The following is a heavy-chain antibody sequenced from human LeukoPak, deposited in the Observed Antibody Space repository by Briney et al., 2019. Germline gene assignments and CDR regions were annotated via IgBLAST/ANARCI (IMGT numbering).Heavy chain of an antibody. Sequence: PGGSLRLSCAASGFTFSSYAMSWVRQAPGKGLEWVSTLSGSGVNTHYADSVKGRFTISRDNSKNTLYLQMNSLRAEDTAVYYCAKYYYGSGSYYKPYHFDYWGQGTLVTVSS. CDR1: GFTFSSYA. V-gene: IGHV3-23*01. J-gene: IGHJ4*02. CDR2: LSGSGVNT. D-gene: IGHD3-10*01. CDR3: AKYYYGSGSYYKPYHFDY.